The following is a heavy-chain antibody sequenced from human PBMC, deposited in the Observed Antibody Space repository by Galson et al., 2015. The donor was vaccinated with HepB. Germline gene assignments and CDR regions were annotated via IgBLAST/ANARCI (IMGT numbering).Heavy chain of an antibody. CDR3: AKSLGTGAARGLDV. V-gene: IGHV3-23*01. CDR2: ISGGGDGT. CDR1: GFTFSSYA. D-gene: IGHD2-8*02. Sequence: SLRLSCAASGFTFSSYAISWVRQAPGKGLEWVSTISGGGDGTYYADSVKGRFTVSRDNAKNTLSLQMNSLRVEDTAVYYCAKSLGTGAARGLDVWGQGTTVTVSS. J-gene: IGHJ6*02.